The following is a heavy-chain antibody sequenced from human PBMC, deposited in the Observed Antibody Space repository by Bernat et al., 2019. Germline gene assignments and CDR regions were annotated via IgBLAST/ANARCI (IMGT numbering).Heavy chain of an antibody. D-gene: IGHD4-4*01. V-gene: IGHV1-46*01. CDR1: GYTFTSYY. Sequence: QVQLLQSGAEVKKPGASVRVSCKASGYTFTSYYMHWVRQAPGQGLVWLGVINPAGGGPTYSQKFQDRVTVTSDTSTRTVDMELRSLRSEDTAVYYCAKGLASYSHYDYWGQGTLVTVSS. CDR2: INPAGGGP. J-gene: IGHJ4*02. CDR3: AKGLASYSHYDY.